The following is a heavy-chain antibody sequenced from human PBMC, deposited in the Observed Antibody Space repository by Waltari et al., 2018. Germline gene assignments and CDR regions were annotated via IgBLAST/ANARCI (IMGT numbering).Heavy chain of an antibody. V-gene: IGHV3-23*01. CDR1: GFPFRDYT. CDR3: AKDEGARLAPTFGMDA. D-gene: IGHD3-16*01. CDR2: LTASGLM. J-gene: IGHJ6*02. Sequence: EMQLLESGGALVQPGGSLRLSCVASGFPFRDYTWHWVRQAPGKGLEWVAVLTASGLMDYGDSGKGRFIISRDNSKNTLYLEMFRLRVEDTATYYCAKDEGARLAPTFGMDAWGQGTTVIVSS.